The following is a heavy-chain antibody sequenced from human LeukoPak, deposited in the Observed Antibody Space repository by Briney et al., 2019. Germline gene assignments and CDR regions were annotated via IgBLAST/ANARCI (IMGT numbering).Heavy chain of an antibody. D-gene: IGHD3-10*01. V-gene: IGHV3-66*01. Sequence: PGGSLRLSCAASGFTVSSNHMSWVRQAPGKGLEWVSVIYSGGSTYYADSVKGRFTTSRDNSKNTLYLQMNSLRAEDTAVYYCARVGMVGYYFDYWGQGTLVTVSS. J-gene: IGHJ4*02. CDR3: ARVGMVGYYFDY. CDR2: IYSGGST. CDR1: GFTVSSNH.